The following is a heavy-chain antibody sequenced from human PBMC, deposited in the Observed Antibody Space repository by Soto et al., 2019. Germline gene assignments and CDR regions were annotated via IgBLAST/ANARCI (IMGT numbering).Heavy chain of an antibody. J-gene: IGHJ6*02. V-gene: IGHV3-30*18. CDR2: ISEDAETD. D-gene: IGHD3-10*01. Sequence: PGGSLRLSCVASGFTFSDFGMHWVRQVPGKGLEWLAVISEDAETDFHADSVKGRFTVSRDNFKGTLYLQMNSLTKDDSAVYFCAKAPFRGPYYFYGMDVWGQGTTVTVSS. CDR1: GFTFSDFG. CDR3: AKAPFRGPYYFYGMDV.